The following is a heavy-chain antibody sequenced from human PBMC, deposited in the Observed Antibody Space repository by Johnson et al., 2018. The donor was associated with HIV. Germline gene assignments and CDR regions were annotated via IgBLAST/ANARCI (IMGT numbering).Heavy chain of an antibody. Sequence: QVQLVESGGGVVQPGGSLRLSCAASGFTFSSYGMHWVRQAPGKGLEWVAFIRYDGSNKDSADSVKGRFTISRDNFKNTLYLQMNSLRAEDTAVYYCARDTRQWDAFDIWGQGTMVTVSS. J-gene: IGHJ3*02. D-gene: IGHD6-19*01. CDR1: GFTFSSYG. CDR2: IRYDGSNK. V-gene: IGHV3-30*02. CDR3: ARDTRQWDAFDI.